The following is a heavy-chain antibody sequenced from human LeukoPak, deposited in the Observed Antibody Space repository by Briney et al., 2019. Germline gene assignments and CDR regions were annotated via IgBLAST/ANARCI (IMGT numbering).Heavy chain of an antibody. V-gene: IGHV3-21*01. CDR1: GFTFSSYS. Sequence: GGSLRLSCAASGFTFSSYSMNWVRQAPGKGLEWASSISSSSSYIYYADLVKGRFTISRDNAKNSVYLQMNSLRAEDTAVYYCARDRSGYSYGATGAWGQGTLVTVSS. J-gene: IGHJ5*02. CDR3: ARDRSGYSYGATGA. D-gene: IGHD5-18*01. CDR2: ISSSSSYI.